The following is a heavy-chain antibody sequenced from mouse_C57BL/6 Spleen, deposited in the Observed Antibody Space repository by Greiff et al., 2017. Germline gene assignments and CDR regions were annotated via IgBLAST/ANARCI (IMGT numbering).Heavy chain of an antibody. Sequence: VKLMESGAELVRPGASVKLSCKASGYTFTDYYINWVKQRPGQGLEWIARIYPGSGNTYYNEKFKGKATLTAEKYSSTAYMQLSSLTSEVSAVFFCASSQLTGTNFDVWGTGTTVTVSS. CDR2: IYPGSGNT. V-gene: IGHV1-76*01. J-gene: IGHJ1*03. D-gene: IGHD4-1*01. CDR3: ASSQLTGTNFDV. CDR1: GYTFTDYY.